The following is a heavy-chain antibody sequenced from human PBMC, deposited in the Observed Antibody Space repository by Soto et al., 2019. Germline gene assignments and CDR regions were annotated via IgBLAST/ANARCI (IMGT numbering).Heavy chain of an antibody. CDR3: AIPPEYSGYDNPTHFDY. D-gene: IGHD5-12*01. CDR1: GFTFSSYA. Sequence: GGSLRLSCAASGFTFSSYAMSWVRQAPGKGLEWVSAISGSGGSTYYADSVKGRFTISRDNSKNTLYLQMNSLRAEDTAVYYCAIPPEYSGYDNPTHFDYWGQGTLVTVSS. J-gene: IGHJ4*02. CDR2: ISGSGGST. V-gene: IGHV3-23*01.